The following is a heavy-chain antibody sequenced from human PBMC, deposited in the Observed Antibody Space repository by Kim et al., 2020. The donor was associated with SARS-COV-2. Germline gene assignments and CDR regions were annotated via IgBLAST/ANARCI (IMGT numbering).Heavy chain of an antibody. J-gene: IGHJ4*02. CDR3: ARGPRRGPPPRYFDY. D-gene: IGHD3-10*01. CDR2: INHSGST. Sequence: SETLSLTCAVYGGSFSGYYWSWIRQPPGKGLEWIGEINHSGSTNYNPSLKSRVTISVDTSKNQFSLKLSSVTAADTAVYYCARGPRRGPPPRYFDYWGQGTLVTVSS. V-gene: IGHV4-34*01. CDR1: GGSFSGYY.